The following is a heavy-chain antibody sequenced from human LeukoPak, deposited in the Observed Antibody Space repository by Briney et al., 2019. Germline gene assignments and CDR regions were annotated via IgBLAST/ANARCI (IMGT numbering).Heavy chain of an antibody. CDR1: GGSISSYY. CDR3: ARAAPGYCSGGSCGPAEYFQH. D-gene: IGHD2-15*01. V-gene: IGHV4-59*01. CDR2: IYYSGST. J-gene: IGHJ1*01. Sequence: PSETLSLTCTVSGGSISSYYWSWIRQPPGKRLEWIGYIYYSGSTNYNPSLKSRVTISVDTSRNQFSLKLSSVTAADTAVYYCARAAPGYCSGGSCGPAEYFQHWGQGTLVTVSS.